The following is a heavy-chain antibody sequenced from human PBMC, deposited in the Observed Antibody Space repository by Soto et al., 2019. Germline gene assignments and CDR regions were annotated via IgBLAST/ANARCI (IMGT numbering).Heavy chain of an antibody. CDR3: AAGRGAFDI. J-gene: IGHJ3*02. V-gene: IGHV1-58*02. Sequence: GASVKVSCKASGDTFRTYTITWMRQAPGQGLEWIGWIVVGSGNTNYAQKFQERVTITRDMSTSTAYMELSSLRSEDTAVYYCAAGRGAFDIWGQGTIVTVSS. CDR1: GDTFRTYT. CDR2: IVVGSGNT.